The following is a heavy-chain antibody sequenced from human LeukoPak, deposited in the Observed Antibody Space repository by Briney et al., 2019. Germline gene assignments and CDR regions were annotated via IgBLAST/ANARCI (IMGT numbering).Heavy chain of an antibody. CDR2: MNPNSGNT. CDR1: GYTFTSYD. J-gene: IGHJ4*02. Sequence: ASVKVSCKASGYTFTSYDINWVRQATGQGLEWMGWMNPNSGNTGYAQKFQGRVTMTRNTSISTAYMELSSLRSEDTAVYYCARGTELRYFDWLRDPGVFDYWGQGTLVTASS. V-gene: IGHV1-8*01. D-gene: IGHD3-9*01. CDR3: ARGTELRYFDWLRDPGVFDY.